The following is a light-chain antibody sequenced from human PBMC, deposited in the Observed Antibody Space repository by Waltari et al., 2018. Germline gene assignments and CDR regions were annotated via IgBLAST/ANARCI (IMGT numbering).Light chain of an antibody. CDR3: SSYSGTNNPVV. CDR2: EVF. Sequence: QSALTQPPSASGSPGQSVTIPCTGTSSDIGGSNSVSWYQQHPGKAPKLMIYEVFKRPSGVPDRFSGSKSGNTASLTVSGLQAEDEADFYCSSYSGTNNPVVFGGGTRLTVL. J-gene: IGLJ2*01. CDR1: SSDIGGSNS. V-gene: IGLV2-8*01.